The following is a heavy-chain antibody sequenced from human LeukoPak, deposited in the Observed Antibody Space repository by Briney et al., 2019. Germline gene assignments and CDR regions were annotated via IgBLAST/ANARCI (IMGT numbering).Heavy chain of an antibody. CDR1: GGSISTYY. CDR3: ARVSGSYRDFDY. CDR2: IYHSGST. D-gene: IGHD1-26*01. J-gene: IGHJ4*02. Sequence: SETLSLTCIVSGGSISTYYWSWIRQPPGKGLEWIGYIYHSGSTYYNPSLKSRVTISVDRSKNQFSLKLSSVTAADTAVYYCARVSGSYRDFDYWGQGTLVTVSS. V-gene: IGHV4-59*12.